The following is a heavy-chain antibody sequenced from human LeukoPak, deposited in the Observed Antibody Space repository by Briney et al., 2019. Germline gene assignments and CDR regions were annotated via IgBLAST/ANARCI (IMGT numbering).Heavy chain of an antibody. J-gene: IGHJ6*03. D-gene: IGHD3-10*02. Sequence: PGGSLRLSCAVSGFTFSRYWMSWVRQAPGKGLEWVANINQDGSVKYYVDSVKGRFTTSRDSAKNSLYLQMNSLRAEDTAVYYCTRDSQDSYVYYMVVWGKGTTVTVSS. V-gene: IGHV3-7*01. CDR2: INQDGSVK. CDR3: TRDSQDSYVYYMVV. CDR1: GFTFSRYW.